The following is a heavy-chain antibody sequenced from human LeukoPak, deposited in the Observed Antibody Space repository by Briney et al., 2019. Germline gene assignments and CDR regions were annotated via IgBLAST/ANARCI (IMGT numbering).Heavy chain of an antibody. D-gene: IGHD3-10*01. V-gene: IGHV4-39*07. CDR3: ARTRRYYYGSGSRYMDV. Sequence: PSETLSLTCTYSGDSISSPSYHWHWIRQSPGKGLEWVASVYFNGDTYYNPSLKSRVTISVDTSKNQFSLKLSSVTAADTAVYYCARTRRYYYGSGSRYMDVWGKGTTVTVSS. CDR1: GDSISSPSYH. CDR2: VYFNGDT. J-gene: IGHJ6*03.